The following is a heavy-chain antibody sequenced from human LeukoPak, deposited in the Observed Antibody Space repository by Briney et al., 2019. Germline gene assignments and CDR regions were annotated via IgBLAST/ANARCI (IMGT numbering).Heavy chain of an antibody. Sequence: GGSLRLSCAASGFTFDDYAMHWVRQAPGKGLEWVSAISGSGGSTYYADSVKGRFTISRDNSKNTLYLQMNSLRAEDTAVYYCAKDQDRGAFDIWGQGTLVTVSS. D-gene: IGHD3-9*01. J-gene: IGHJ4*02. CDR1: GFTFDDYA. V-gene: IGHV3-23*01. CDR3: AKDQDRGAFDI. CDR2: ISGSGGST.